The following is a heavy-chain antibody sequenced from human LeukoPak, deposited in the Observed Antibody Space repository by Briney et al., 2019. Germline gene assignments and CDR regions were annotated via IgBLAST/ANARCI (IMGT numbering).Heavy chain of an antibody. J-gene: IGHJ4*02. CDR3: ARQVDSGWSFYYFDY. V-gene: IGHV4-39*01. CDR2: IYYSGNT. D-gene: IGHD6-19*01. Sequence: PSETLSLTCTVAGGSISSSSYCWGWIRQPPGNGLEWIGNIYYSGNTYYNPSLKSRVHISVDTSKNQFSLKLSSVTAADTAFYCCARQVDSGWSFYYFDYWGQGTLVTVSS. CDR1: GGSISSSSYC.